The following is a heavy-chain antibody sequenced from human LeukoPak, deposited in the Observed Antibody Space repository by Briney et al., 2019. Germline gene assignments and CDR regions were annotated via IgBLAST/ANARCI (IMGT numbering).Heavy chain of an antibody. CDR3: ARGPGPGAGTVDY. D-gene: IGHD1-14*01. V-gene: IGHV4-4*02. CDR1: GGSISSSNW. Sequence: PSETLSLTCAVSGGSISSSNWWSWVRQPPGKGLEWIGEIYHSGSTNYNPSLKSRVTISVDTSKNQFSLKLSSVTAADTAVYYCARGPGPGAGTVDYWGQGTLVTVSS. J-gene: IGHJ4*02. CDR2: IYHSGST.